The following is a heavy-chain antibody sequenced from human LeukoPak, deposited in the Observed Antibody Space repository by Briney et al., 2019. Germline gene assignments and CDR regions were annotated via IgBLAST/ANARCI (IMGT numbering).Heavy chain of an antibody. CDR1: GFSLSDTAVG. D-gene: IGHD6-19*01. J-gene: IGHJ4*02. CDR2: VYWNDDN. Sequence: SGPTLVKPPQTLTLTCTFSGFSLSDTAVGVHWIRRPPGKALEWLALVYWNDDNKYSPSLRSRLTVTKDSSKNQVVLTMTNMDPVDTATYYCTHSSGWTTDFWGQGILVTVSS. CDR3: THSSGWTTDF. V-gene: IGHV2-5*01.